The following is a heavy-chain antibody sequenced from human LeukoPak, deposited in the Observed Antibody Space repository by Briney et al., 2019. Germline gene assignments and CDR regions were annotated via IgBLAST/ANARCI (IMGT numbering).Heavy chain of an antibody. CDR1: GFTFSSYS. CDR2: ISDSGGNT. CDR3: ARHRSSWLIDY. J-gene: IGHJ4*02. Sequence: GGSLRLSCAASGFTFSSYSMNWVRQAPWERLQWVSGISDSGGNTYYADSVRGRFTISRDNSKNTLYLQMNSLRAEDTAVYYCARHRSSWLIDYWGQGTLVTVSS. D-gene: IGHD6-6*01. V-gene: IGHV3-23*01.